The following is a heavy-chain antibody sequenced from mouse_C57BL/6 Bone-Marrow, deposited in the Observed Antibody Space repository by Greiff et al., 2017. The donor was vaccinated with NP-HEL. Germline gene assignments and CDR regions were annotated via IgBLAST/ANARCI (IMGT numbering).Heavy chain of an antibody. CDR2: INPSTGGT. CDR1: GYSFTGYY. D-gene: IGHD1-1*01. CDR3: ARGVVLLRVYAMDY. V-gene: IGHV1-42*01. Sequence: EVQLQQSGPELVKPGASVKISCKASGYSFTGYYMNWVKQSPEKSLEWIGEINPSTGGTTYNQKFKAKATLTVDKSSSTAYMQLKSLTSEDSAVYYCARGVVLLRVYAMDYWGQGTSGTVSS. J-gene: IGHJ4*01.